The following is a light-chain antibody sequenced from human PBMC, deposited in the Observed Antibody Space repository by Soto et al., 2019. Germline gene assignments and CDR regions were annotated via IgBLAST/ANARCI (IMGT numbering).Light chain of an antibody. CDR2: DVS. CDR3: SSYTSSSTVV. CDR1: SSDVGGYNY. J-gene: IGLJ2*01. Sequence: QSALTQPASVSGSPGQSNTISCTGTSSDVGGYNYVSWYQQHPGKAPKLMIYDVSNRPSGVSNRFSGSKSDNTASLTISGLQAEDEADYYCSSYTSSSTVVFGGGTKLTVL. V-gene: IGLV2-14*01.